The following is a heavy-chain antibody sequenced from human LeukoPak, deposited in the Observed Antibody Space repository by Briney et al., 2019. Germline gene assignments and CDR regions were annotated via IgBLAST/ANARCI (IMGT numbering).Heavy chain of an antibody. CDR3: ARLRDGYNSPFDF. CDR2: IYPGDSESNT. J-gene: IGHJ4*02. CDR1: GYTFTRYW. V-gene: IGHV5-51*01. Sequence: GESLKISCKGAGYTFTRYWIGWVRQMPGKSLELMGIIYPGDSESNTRYSRSVQGHITISVDKSISTAYLQWSSLKASDTAMYYCARLRDGYNSPFDFWGQGTLVIVSS. D-gene: IGHD5-24*01.